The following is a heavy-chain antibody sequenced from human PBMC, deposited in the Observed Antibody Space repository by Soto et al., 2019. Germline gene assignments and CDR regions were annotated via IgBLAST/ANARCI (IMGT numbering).Heavy chain of an antibody. CDR1: GFTFDDYA. CDR2: ISWNSGSI. D-gene: IGHD3-22*01. V-gene: IGHV3-9*01. CDR3: AKDTDSSGYYGTDY. Sequence: GGSLRLSCAASGFTFDDYAMHWGRQAPGKGLEWVSGISWNSGSIGYADSVKGRFTISRDNAKNSLYLQMNSLRAEDTALYYCAKDTDSSGYYGTDYWGQGTLVTVSS. J-gene: IGHJ4*02.